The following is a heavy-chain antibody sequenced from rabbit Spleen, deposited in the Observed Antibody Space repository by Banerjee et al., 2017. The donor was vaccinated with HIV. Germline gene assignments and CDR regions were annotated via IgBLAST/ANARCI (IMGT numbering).Heavy chain of an antibody. CDR3: ARDVGRSAYYIDRLNL. J-gene: IGHJ3*01. D-gene: IGHD1-1*01. Sequence: QEQLVESGGGLVQPGGSLKLSCKASGFDFSNYGVSWVRQAPGKGLEWIGYIEPIFGNTYYANWVNGRFTISSHNAQNTLYLQVSSLTAADTATYFCARDVGRSAYYIDRLNLWGPGTLVTVS. CDR2: IEPIFGNT. CDR1: GFDFSNYG. V-gene: IGHV1S47*01.